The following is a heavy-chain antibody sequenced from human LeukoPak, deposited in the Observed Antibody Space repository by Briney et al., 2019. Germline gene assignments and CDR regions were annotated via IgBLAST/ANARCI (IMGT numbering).Heavy chain of an antibody. CDR1: GFTFSSYA. J-gene: IGHJ4*02. Sequence: PGGSLRLSCAASGFTFSSYAMSWVRQAPGKGLEWVSAISGSGGSTYYADSVKGRFTISRDNSKNTLYLQMNGLRAEDTAVYYCAKEASITIFVPAGYYFDYWGQGTLVTVSS. CDR2: ISGSGGST. V-gene: IGHV3-23*01. D-gene: IGHD3-3*01. CDR3: AKEASITIFVPAGYYFDY.